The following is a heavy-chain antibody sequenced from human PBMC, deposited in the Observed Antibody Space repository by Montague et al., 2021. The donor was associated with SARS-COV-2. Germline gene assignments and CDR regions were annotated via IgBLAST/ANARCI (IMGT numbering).Heavy chain of an antibody. CDR1: GFSLNTRGVI. CDR3: AHFRRDYFDY. V-gene: IGHV2-5*02. CDR2: IYWDDDK. Sequence: PALVKPTQTLTLTCTFSGFSLNTRGVIVAWIRQPPVKALEWLALIYWDDDKRYSASLKSRLTITKDTSKNQVVLTVTNMDPIDTGTYYCAHFRRDYFDYWVQETLVTVAS. J-gene: IGHJ4*02.